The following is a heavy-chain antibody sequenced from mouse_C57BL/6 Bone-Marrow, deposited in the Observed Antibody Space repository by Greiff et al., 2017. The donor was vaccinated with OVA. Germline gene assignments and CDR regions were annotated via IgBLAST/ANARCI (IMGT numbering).Heavy chain of an antibody. Sequence: QVQLQQSGAELVRPGPSVKVSCKASGYAFTNYLIEWVKQRPGQGLEWIGVINPGSGGTNYNEKFKGKATLTADKSSSTAYMQLSSLTSEDSAVYFCARSDYSNYFYYFDYWGQGTTLTVSS. CDR1: GYAFTNYL. V-gene: IGHV1-54*01. J-gene: IGHJ2*01. D-gene: IGHD2-5*01. CDR3: ARSDYSNYFYYFDY. CDR2: INPGSGGT.